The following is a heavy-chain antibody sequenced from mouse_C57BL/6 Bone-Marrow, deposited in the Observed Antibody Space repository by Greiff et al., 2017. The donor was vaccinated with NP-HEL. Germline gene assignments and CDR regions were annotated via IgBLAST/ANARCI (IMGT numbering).Heavy chain of an antibody. CDR3: ARYWVYYAMDY. Sequence: QVQLQQPGAELVKPVASVKMSCKASGYTFTSYWITWVKQRPGQGLEWIGDIYPGSGSTNYNEKFKSKATLTVDTSSSTAYMQLSSLTSEDSAVYYCARYWVYYAMDYWGQGTSVTVSS. J-gene: IGHJ4*01. V-gene: IGHV1-55*01. CDR1: GYTFTSYW. D-gene: IGHD4-1*01. CDR2: IYPGSGST.